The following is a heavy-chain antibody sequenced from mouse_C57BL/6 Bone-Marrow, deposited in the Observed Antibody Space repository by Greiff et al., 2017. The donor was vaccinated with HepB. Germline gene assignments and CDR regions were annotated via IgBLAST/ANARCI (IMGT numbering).Heavy chain of an antibody. CDR2: ISSGGSYT. D-gene: IGHD1-1*02. V-gene: IGHV5-6*01. CDR3: ARRDYRY. Sequence: EVHLVESGGDLVKPGGSLKLSCAASGFTFSSYGMSWVRQTPDKRLEWVATISSGGSYTYYPNSVKGRFTISRDNAKNTLYLQMSSLKSEDTAMYYCARRDYRYWGQGTTLTVSS. CDR1: GFTFSSYG. J-gene: IGHJ2*01.